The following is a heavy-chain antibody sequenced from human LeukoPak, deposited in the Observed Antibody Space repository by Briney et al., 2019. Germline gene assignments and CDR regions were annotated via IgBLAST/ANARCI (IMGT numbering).Heavy chain of an antibody. D-gene: IGHD6-13*01. Sequence: ASVKLSCKSSGGTFSIYAISWVRQATGQGLELMGGMIPIFGTANYAQKFQGRVTITADESTSTAYMELSILRSEDTAVYFGASAPRYSSSWPNYLFDPWGQGTLVTVSS. CDR3: ASAPRYSSSWPNYLFDP. CDR1: GGTFSIYA. J-gene: IGHJ5*02. CDR2: MIPIFGTA. V-gene: IGHV1-69*01.